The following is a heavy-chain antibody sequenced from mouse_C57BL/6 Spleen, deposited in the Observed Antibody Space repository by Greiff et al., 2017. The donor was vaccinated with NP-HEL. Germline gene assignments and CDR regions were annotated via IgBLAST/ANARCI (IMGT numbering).Heavy chain of an antibody. V-gene: IGHV2-2*01. Sequence: QVQLKESGPGLVQPSQSLSITCTVSGFSLTSYGVHWVRQSPGKGLEWLGVIWSGRSTDYNAAFISRLSISKDNSKSQVFFKMNSLQADDTAIYYCARNPLTTVVATEWYFDVWGTGTTVTVSS. CDR1: GFSLTSYG. D-gene: IGHD1-1*01. CDR2: IWSGRST. J-gene: IGHJ1*03. CDR3: ARNPLTTVVATEWYFDV.